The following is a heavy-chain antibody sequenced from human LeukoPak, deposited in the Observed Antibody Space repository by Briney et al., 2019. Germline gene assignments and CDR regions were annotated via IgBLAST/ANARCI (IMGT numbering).Heavy chain of an antibody. V-gene: IGHV3-23*01. CDR1: GFTFSSYA. Sequence: PGGSLRLSCAASGFTFSSYAMSWVRQAPGKGLEWVTAISGSGGSTYYADSVKGRFTISRDNAKNSLYLQLNSLRAEDTAVYYCARGRFLLSAFNIWGQGTMVTVSS. CDR3: ARGRFLLSAFNI. D-gene: IGHD2/OR15-2a*01. J-gene: IGHJ3*02. CDR2: ISGSGGST.